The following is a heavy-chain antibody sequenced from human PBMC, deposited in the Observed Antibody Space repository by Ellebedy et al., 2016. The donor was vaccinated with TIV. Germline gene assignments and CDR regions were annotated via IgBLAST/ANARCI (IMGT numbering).Heavy chain of an antibody. D-gene: IGHD6-13*01. CDR2: TSGGGATT. Sequence: PGGSLRLSCAASGFTFSNYAMSWVRQAPGKGLEWVSGTSGGGATTYDADSVKGRFTISRDNSKNTLYPRMNSLRAEDTAVYYCARRGLAAGGTLLYYWGQGTLVTVSS. CDR3: ARRGLAAGGTLLYY. V-gene: IGHV3-23*01. J-gene: IGHJ4*02. CDR1: GFTFSNYA.